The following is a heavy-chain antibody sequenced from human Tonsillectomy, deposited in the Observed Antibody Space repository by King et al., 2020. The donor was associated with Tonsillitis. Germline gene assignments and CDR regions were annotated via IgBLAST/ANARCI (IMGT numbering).Heavy chain of an antibody. Sequence: TLKESGPALVKTTQTLTLTCTVSGFSLSTSGMRVNWIRQPPGKALEWLARIDWDDDKFYSTSLKTRLTISKDTSKNQVVLTMTNMGPVDTATYYCARIPTGSSGYYYLDYWGQGTLVTVSS. CDR1: GFSLSTSGMR. J-gene: IGHJ4*02. D-gene: IGHD6-19*01. CDR2: IDWDDDK. CDR3: ARIPTGSSGYYYLDY. V-gene: IGHV2-70*04.